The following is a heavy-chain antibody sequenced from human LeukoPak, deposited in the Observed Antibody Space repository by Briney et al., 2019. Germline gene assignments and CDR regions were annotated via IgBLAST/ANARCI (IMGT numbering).Heavy chain of an antibody. V-gene: IGHV1-69*05. D-gene: IGHD3-22*01. CDR2: IIPIFGTA. Sequence: ASVKVSCKASGGTFSSYAISWVRQAPGQGLEWMGGIIPIFGTANYAQKFQGRVTITTDESTSTAYMELSSLRSEDTAVYYCARGPPSSGYHDYETYAFDIWGQRTMVTVSS. J-gene: IGHJ3*02. CDR1: GGTFSSYA. CDR3: ARGPPSSGYHDYETYAFDI.